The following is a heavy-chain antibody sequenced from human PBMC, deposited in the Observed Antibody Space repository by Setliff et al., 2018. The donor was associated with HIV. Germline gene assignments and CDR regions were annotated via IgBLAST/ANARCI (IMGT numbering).Heavy chain of an antibody. J-gene: IGHJ4*02. Sequence: ETLSLTCSVSGGSISNYYWSWIRQPPGEGLEWIGYISYSGSTTYNPSLKSRVFISVDTSKNQFSLKLSSVTAADTAVYYCARQPSWGSIDYWGQGTLVTVSS. CDR2: ISYSGST. CDR1: GGSISNYY. D-gene: IGHD7-27*01. CDR3: ARQPSWGSIDY. V-gene: IGHV4-59*08.